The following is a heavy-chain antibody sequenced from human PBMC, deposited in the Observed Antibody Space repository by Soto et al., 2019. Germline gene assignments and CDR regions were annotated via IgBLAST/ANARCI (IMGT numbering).Heavy chain of an antibody. D-gene: IGHD3-3*01. CDR3: ARLRWSGSVIDS. J-gene: IGHJ4*02. Sequence: SGPTLVNPTQTLTLTCTFSGFSLTTDGMCATWIRQPPGKALEWLALIDWDAEEYYSTSLKTRLTISRDTSGNQVILTMTNMDPVDTGTYYCARLRWSGSVIDSWGQGTLVTVSS. CDR2: IDWDAEE. V-gene: IGHV2-70*01. CDR1: GFSLTTDGMC.